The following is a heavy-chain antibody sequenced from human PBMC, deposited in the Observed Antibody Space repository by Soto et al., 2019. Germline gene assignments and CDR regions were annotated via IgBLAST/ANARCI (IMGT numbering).Heavy chain of an antibody. CDR2: ISYDGSNK. V-gene: IGHV3-30-3*01. D-gene: IGHD1-26*01. CDR1: GFTCSSYA. J-gene: IGHJ4*02. CDR3: ARGPGGGSYLDY. Sequence: QVQLVESGGGVVQPGRSLRLSCAASGFTCSSYAMHWVRQAPGTGLEWVAVISYDGSNKYYADSVKGRFTISRDNSKNTLYLQMNSLRAEDTAVYYWARGPGGGSYLDYWGQGTLVTVSS.